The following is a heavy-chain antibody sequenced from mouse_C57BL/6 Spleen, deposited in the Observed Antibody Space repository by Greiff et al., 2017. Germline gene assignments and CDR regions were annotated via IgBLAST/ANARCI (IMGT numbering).Heavy chain of an antibody. D-gene: IGHD2-3*01. CDR3: AIYDGYYLYAMDY. V-gene: IGHV1-69*01. Sequence: QVQLQQPGAELVMPGASVKLSCKASGYTFTSYWMHWVKQRPGQGLEWIGEIDPSDSYTNYNQKFKGKSTLTVDTSSSTAYMQLSSLTSEDSAVYYCAIYDGYYLYAMDYWGQGTSVTVSS. CDR1: GYTFTSYW. CDR2: IDPSDSYT. J-gene: IGHJ4*01.